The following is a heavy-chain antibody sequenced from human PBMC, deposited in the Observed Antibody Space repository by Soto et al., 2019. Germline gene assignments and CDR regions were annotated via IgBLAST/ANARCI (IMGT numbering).Heavy chain of an antibody. V-gene: IGHV4-34*01. Sequence: SETLSLTCAVYGGSLSGYYWSWFRQPPGKGLEWIGEISHSGITNYNPTLNSRVTISIDMSKNQFYLKSSSVTAAYTAVYYCAIVERVHVFFRNSWFDPWGKGNLVAVSS. J-gene: IGHJ5*02. D-gene: IGHD1-26*01. CDR1: GGSLSGYY. CDR2: ISHSGIT. CDR3: AIVERVHVFFRNSWFDP.